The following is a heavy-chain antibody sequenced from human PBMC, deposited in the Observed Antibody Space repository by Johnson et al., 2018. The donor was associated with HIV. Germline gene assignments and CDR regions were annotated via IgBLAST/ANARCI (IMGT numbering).Heavy chain of an antibody. V-gene: IGHV3-7*05. CDR1: GFTFSGSA. CDR3: AKDPPGS. D-gene: IGHD1-26*01. Sequence: VQLVESGGGLVQPGGSLKLACAASGFTFSGSALHWVRQAPGKGLEWVANIKEDGSEKYYVDSVKGRFTISRDNAKNSLSLQMNSLRPEDTALYYCAKDPPGSWGQGTMVTVSS. J-gene: IGHJ3*01. CDR2: IKEDGSEK.